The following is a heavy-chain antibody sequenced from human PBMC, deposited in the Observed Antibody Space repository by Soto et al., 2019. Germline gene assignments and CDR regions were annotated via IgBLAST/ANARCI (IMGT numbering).Heavy chain of an antibody. CDR3: ARSNLLDYTRWCFDP. CDR2: IDPKSGDT. J-gene: IGHJ5*02. CDR1: GYTFTENQ. V-gene: IGHV1-2*02. D-gene: IGHD2-21*01. Sequence: GASLKGSCKASGYTFTENQIHWLQRAPGQRLQWLGSIDPKSGDTTFAPTFQGRVTMTSDTSTNTVSLELTRRTSDDPDIYYWARSNLLDYTRWCFDPRGVGXPVTV.